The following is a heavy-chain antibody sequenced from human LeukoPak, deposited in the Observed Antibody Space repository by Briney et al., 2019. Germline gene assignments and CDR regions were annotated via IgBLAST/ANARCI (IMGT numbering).Heavy chain of an antibody. J-gene: IGHJ4*02. CDR1: GGSISSSSYY. D-gene: IGHD3-22*01. CDR2: IYYSGST. CDR3: ARSGGLWLLTYYFDY. V-gene: IGHV4-39*07. Sequence: SETLSLTCPVSGGSISSSSYYWCGIRQPPGKGLAWLGSIYYSGSTYYNPSLKSRVTISVDTSKNQFSLKLSSVTAADTAVYFCARSGGLWLLTYYFDYWGQGTLVTVSS.